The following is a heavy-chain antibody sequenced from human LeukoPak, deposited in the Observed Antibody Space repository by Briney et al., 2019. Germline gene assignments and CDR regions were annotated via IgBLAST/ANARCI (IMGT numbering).Heavy chain of an antibody. CDR2: IHFSGST. D-gene: IGHD4-23*01. V-gene: IGHV4-59*01. CDR3: ARRRWRDAFDI. CDR1: DASISGYY. J-gene: IGHJ3*02. Sequence: PSETLSLTCTVSDASISGYYWSWIRQPPGKGPEWIGSIHFSGSTNYNPSLRSRVTISVDMSMQQFSLRLGSVTAADTAIYYCARRRWRDAFDIWGRGTMVTVSS.